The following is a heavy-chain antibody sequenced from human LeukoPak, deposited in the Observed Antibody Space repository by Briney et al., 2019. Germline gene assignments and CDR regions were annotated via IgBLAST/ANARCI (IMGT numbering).Heavy chain of an antibody. D-gene: IGHD3-16*01. V-gene: IGHV1-69*04. CDR3: ARDLYATFYRTDY. J-gene: IGHJ4*02. CDR2: IIPILGIA. CDR1: GGTFSSYT. Sequence: SVKVSCKASGGTFSSYTISWVRQAPGQGLEWMGRIIPILGIANYAQKFQGRVTITADKSTSTAYMELSSLRSEDTAVYYCARDLYATFYRTDYWGQGTLVTVSS.